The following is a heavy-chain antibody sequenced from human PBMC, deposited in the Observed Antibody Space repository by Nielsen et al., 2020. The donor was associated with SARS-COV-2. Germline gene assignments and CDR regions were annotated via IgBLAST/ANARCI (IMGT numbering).Heavy chain of an antibody. Sequence: GESLKISCAAPGFTFSSYGMHWVRQAPGKGLEWVAVIWYDGSNKYYADSVKGRFTISRDNSKNTLYLQMNSLRAEDTAVYYCARAVASVGGAARPLYYYYYYMDVWGKGTTVTVSS. D-gene: IGHD6-6*01. CDR3: ARAVASVGGAARPLYYYYYYMDV. J-gene: IGHJ6*03. CDR1: GFTFSSYG. CDR2: IWYDGSNK. V-gene: IGHV3-33*01.